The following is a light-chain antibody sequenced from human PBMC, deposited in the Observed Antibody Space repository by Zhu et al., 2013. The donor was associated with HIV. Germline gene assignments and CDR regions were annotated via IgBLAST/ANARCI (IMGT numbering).Light chain of an antibody. CDR2: AAS. V-gene: IGKV1-9*01. CDR1: HDIGKY. Sequence: DIQLTQSPSFLSASVGDRVTITCRASHDIGKYLAWYQQRPGKAPRLLVYAASTTQSGVPSRFGGRGSGTEFTLTINNVQPDDSATYFCQQYDSFSLWTFGQGSKVEIK. CDR3: QQYDSFSLWT. J-gene: IGKJ1*01.